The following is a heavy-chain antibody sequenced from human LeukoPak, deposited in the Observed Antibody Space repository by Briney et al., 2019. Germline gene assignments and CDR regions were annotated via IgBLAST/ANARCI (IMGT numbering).Heavy chain of an antibody. Sequence: PSETLSLTCTVSGGSISSYYWGWIRQPPGKGLEWIGYIYHSGSTYYNPSLKSRVTISIDRSKNQFSLKLSSVTAADTAVYYCARDLYSSSWYLFDYWGQGTLVTVSS. CDR3: ARDLYSSSWYLFDY. D-gene: IGHD6-13*01. CDR1: GGSISSYY. J-gene: IGHJ4*02. V-gene: IGHV4-59*12. CDR2: IYHSGST.